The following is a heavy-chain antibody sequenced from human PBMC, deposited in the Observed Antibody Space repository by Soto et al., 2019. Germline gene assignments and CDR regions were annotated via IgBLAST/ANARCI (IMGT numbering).Heavy chain of an antibody. D-gene: IGHD3-9*01. CDR2: INPSGGST. J-gene: IGHJ6*02. Sequence: ASVKVSCKASGYTFTSYYMHWVRQAPGQGLEWMGIINPSGGSTSYAQKFQGRVTMTRDTSTSTVYMELSSLRSEDTAVYYCANVDILDPSVYYYYGMDVWGQGTTVTSP. V-gene: IGHV1-46*01. CDR1: GYTFTSYY. CDR3: ANVDILDPSVYYYYGMDV.